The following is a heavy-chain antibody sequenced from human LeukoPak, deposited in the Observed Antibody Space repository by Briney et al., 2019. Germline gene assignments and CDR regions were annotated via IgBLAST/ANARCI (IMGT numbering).Heavy chain of an antibody. Sequence: GGSLRLSCAASRFTFSSYSMNWVRQAPGKGLEWVSSISSSSSYIYYADSVKGRFTISRDNAKNSLYLQMNSLRAEDTAVYYCASRITGTTPNSGYWGQGTLVTVSS. CDR1: RFTFSSYS. V-gene: IGHV3-21*01. CDR3: ASRITGTTPNSGY. CDR2: ISSSSSYI. J-gene: IGHJ4*02. D-gene: IGHD1-7*01.